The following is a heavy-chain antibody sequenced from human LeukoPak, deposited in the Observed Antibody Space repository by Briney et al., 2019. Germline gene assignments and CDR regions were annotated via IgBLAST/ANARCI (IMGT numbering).Heavy chain of an antibody. CDR1: GGSISSYY. CDR3: ARAYYDYVWGS. D-gene: IGHD3-16*01. V-gene: IGHV4-59*01. J-gene: IGHJ4*02. CDR2: IYYSGST. Sequence: SETLSLTCTVSGGSISSYYWSWIRQPPGKGLEWIGYIYYSGSTNYNPSLKGRVTISVDTSKNQFSLKLSSVTAADAAVYYCARAYYDYVWGSWGQGTLVTVSS.